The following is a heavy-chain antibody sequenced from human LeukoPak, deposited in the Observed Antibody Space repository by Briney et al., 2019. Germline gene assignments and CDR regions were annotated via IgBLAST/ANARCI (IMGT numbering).Heavy chain of an antibody. Sequence: ASVKVSCKASGYTFTSYYMHWVRQAPGQGLEWMGIINPSGGSTSYAQKFQGRVTMTRDTSTSTVYMELSNLRSEDTAVYYCARDLGVEAAAPGGYYYYYYMDVWGKGTTVTVSS. J-gene: IGHJ6*03. D-gene: IGHD6-13*01. V-gene: IGHV1-46*01. CDR1: GYTFTSYY. CDR3: ARDLGVEAAAPGGYYYYYYMDV. CDR2: INPSGGST.